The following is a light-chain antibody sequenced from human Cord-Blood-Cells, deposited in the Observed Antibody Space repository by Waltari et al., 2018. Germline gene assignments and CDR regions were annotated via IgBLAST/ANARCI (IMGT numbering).Light chain of an antibody. CDR3: NSRDSSGNHVV. J-gene: IGLJ2*01. CDR1: SLRRYY. CDR2: GKN. Sequence: SSELNQDPAVSVALGQTVRITCQGDSLRRYYASWYQQKPGPAPVLVIYGKNNRPSGIPDRFSGSSSGNTASLTITGAQTEDEADYYCNSRDSSGNHVVFGGGTKLTVL. V-gene: IGLV3-19*01.